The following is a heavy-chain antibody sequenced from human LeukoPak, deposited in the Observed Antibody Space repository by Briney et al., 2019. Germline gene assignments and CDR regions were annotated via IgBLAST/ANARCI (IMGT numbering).Heavy chain of an antibody. CDR3: ASKGGYDHH. CDR2: VNHDGGAK. CDR1: GFTFSSHW. J-gene: IGHJ4*02. Sequence: PGGSLRLSCVTSGFTFSSHWMFWVRQAPGKGLEWVANVNHDGGAKFYVDSVKGRFTISRDNAKNSLYLQMTSLRVEDTAVYFCASKGGYDHHWGQGTLVTVSS. V-gene: IGHV3-7*01. D-gene: IGHD5-12*01.